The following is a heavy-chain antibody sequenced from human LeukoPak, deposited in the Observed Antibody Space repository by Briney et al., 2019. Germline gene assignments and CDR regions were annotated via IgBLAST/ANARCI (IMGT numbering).Heavy chain of an antibody. CDR1: GGSISSYY. CDR2: IYCSGST. J-gene: IGHJ4*02. V-gene: IGHV4-59*01. CDR3: ARGQYYYDSSGYYSLLFDY. Sequence: SETLSLTCTVSGGSISSYYWSWIRQPPGKGLEWIGYIYCSGSTNYNPSLKSRVTISVDTSKNQFSLKLSSVTAADTAVYYCARGQYYYDSSGYYSLLFDYWGQGTLVTVSS. D-gene: IGHD3-22*01.